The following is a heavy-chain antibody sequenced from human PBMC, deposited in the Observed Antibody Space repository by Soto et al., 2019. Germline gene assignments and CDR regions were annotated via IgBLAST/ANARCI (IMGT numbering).Heavy chain of an antibody. V-gene: IGHV4-30-4*01. CDR2: IHYSGST. D-gene: IGHD3-10*01. J-gene: IGHJ4*02. Sequence: QVQLQESGPGLVKPSQTLSLACAVSGGSISSGGAFYWSWIRQSPGKGLGGIAYIHYSGSTYYNSSLKSRVTMSVDPAKHQFSLKVSSVTAADTAVYYCARSPKGLGNFDYWGQGTLVTVSS. CDR3: ARSPKGLGNFDY. CDR1: GGSISSGGAFY.